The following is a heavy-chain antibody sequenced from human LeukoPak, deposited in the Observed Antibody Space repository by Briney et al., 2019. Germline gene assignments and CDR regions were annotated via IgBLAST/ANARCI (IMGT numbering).Heavy chain of an antibody. CDR1: GFTFSSYW. D-gene: IGHD5-12*01. CDR3: ARDRGGYEFFDS. CDR2: INSDGSST. Sequence: PGGSLRLSCAASGFTFSSYWMHWVRQAPGKGLVWVSRINSDGSSTSYADSVKGRFTISRDNAKNTLYLQMNSLRDEDTAVYYCARDRGGYEFFDSWGQGILVTVSS. V-gene: IGHV3-74*01. J-gene: IGHJ4*02.